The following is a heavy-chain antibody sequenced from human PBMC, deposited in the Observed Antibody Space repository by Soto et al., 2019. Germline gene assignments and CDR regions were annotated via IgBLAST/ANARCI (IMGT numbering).Heavy chain of an antibody. CDR2: IYPGDSDT. CDR3: ARPRGSYAYGMDV. D-gene: IGHD1-26*01. J-gene: IGHJ6*02. CDR1: GYSFTSYW. V-gene: IGHV5-51*03. Sequence: GTSLKISCQGSGYSFTSYWIGWVRPKPGKGLEWMGIIYPGDSDTRYSPSFQGQVTISADKSISPAYLQWSSLKASDTAMYYCARPRGSYAYGMDVWGQGTTVTVSS.